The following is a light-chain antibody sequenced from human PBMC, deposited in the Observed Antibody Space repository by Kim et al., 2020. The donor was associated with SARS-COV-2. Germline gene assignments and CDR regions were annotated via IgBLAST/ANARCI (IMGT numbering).Light chain of an antibody. CDR1: NIGSKS. CDR3: QVWDSSSDHRV. CDR2: YVS. J-gene: IGLJ3*02. Sequence: LTQPPSVSVAPGKTARITCGGNNIGSKSVHWYQQKPGQAPVLVIYYVSDRPSGIPERFSGSNSGNTATLTISRVEAGDEADYYCQVWDSSSDHRVFG. V-gene: IGLV3-21*04.